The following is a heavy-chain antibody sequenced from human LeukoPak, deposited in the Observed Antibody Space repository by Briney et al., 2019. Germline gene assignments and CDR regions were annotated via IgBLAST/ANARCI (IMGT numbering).Heavy chain of an antibody. CDR1: GFTFSSYG. CDR3: AKSGIAANLDY. J-gene: IGHJ4*02. Sequence: GGSLRLSCAASGFTFSSYGMHWVRQAPGKGLEWVAVISYDGSNKYYADSVKGRFTISRDNSKNTLYLQMNSLRAEDTAVYYCAKSGIAANLDYWGQGTLVTVSS. CDR2: ISYDGSNK. D-gene: IGHD6-13*01. V-gene: IGHV3-30*18.